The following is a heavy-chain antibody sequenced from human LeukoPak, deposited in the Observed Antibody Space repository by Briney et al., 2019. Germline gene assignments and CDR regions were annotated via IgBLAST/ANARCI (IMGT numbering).Heavy chain of an antibody. J-gene: IGHJ4*02. D-gene: IGHD5-18*01. CDR1: GFTFSSNY. CDR2: IYSGGST. CDR3: VTASFDY. V-gene: IGHV3-66*01. Sequence: GGSLRLSCAAPGFTFSSNYMSWVRQAPGKGLEWVSVIYSGGSTNYADSVKGRFTISRDNSKNTLYLQMNSLRAEDTAVYYCVTASFDYWGQGTLVTVSS.